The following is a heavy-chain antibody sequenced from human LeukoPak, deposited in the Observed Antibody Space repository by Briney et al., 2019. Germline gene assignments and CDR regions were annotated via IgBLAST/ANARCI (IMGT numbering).Heavy chain of an antibody. CDR3: ARDWRDATIFGVVREVYFDY. V-gene: IGHV1-2*02. J-gene: IGHJ4*02. CDR2: INPNSGGT. D-gene: IGHD3-3*01. CDR1: GYTFTGYY. Sequence: GASVKVSCKASGYTFTGYYMHWVRQAPGQGLEWMGWINPNSGGTNYAQKFQGTVTMTRDTSISTAYMELSRLRSDDTAVYYCARDWRDATIFGVVREVYFDYWGQGTLVTVSS.